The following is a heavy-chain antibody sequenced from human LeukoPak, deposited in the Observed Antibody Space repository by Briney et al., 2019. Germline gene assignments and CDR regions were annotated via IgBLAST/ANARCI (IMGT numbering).Heavy chain of an antibody. J-gene: IGHJ3*02. CDR2: IYXSGST. D-gene: IGHD2-21*02. Sequence: PGKGLXXXVYIYXSGSTYYNPSLKSRVTISVDRSKNQFSLKLSSVTAADTAVYYCAREEAYCGGDCYLPYDAFDIWGQGTMVTVSS. CDR3: AREEAYCGGDCYLPYDAFDI. V-gene: IGHV4-30-2*01.